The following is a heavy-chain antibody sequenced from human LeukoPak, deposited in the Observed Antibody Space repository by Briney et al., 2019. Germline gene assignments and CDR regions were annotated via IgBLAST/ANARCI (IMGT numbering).Heavy chain of an antibody. V-gene: IGHV1-46*01. Sequence: ASVKVSCKASVYTFTSYCMHWVRQAPGQGLEWMGIINPSVGSTTYAQKFQGRVTMTRDTSTSTVYMELSSLRSEDTAVYYCARGGSGYGYIDYWGQGTLVTVSS. J-gene: IGHJ4*02. CDR1: VYTFTSYC. D-gene: IGHD5-18*01. CDR3: ARGGSGYGYIDY. CDR2: INPSVGST.